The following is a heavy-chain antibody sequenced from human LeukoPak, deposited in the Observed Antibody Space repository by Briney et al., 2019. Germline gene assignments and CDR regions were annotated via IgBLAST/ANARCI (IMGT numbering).Heavy chain of an antibody. Sequence: GGCLRLSCAASGFTFSSYGIHWVRQAPGKGLEWVAVISYDKSNKYYADSVKGRFTISRDNSKNTLYLQMNSLRAEDTAVYYCAKDRVGIRGLFDYWGQGTLVTVSS. D-gene: IGHD2-21*01. CDR1: GFTFSSYG. CDR2: ISYDKSNK. V-gene: IGHV3-30*18. CDR3: AKDRVGIRGLFDY. J-gene: IGHJ4*02.